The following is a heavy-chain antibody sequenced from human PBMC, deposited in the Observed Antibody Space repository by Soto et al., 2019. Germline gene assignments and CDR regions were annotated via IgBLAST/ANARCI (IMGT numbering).Heavy chain of an antibody. CDR3: ARGRWMYSSRHFDY. CDR2: IYTSGST. D-gene: IGHD6-13*01. V-gene: IGHV4-4*07. J-gene: IGHJ4*02. Sequence: PSETLSLTCTVSGGSISSYYWSWIRQPAGKGLEWIGGIYTSGSTNYNPSLKSRVTMSVDTSKNQFSLKLSSVTAADTAVYYCARGRWMYSSRHFDYWGQGTLVTVSS. CDR1: GGSISSYY.